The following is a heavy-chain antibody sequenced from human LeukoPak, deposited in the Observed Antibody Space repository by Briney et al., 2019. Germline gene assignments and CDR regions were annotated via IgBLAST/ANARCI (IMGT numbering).Heavy chain of an antibody. J-gene: IGHJ3*02. V-gene: IGHV4-34*01. Sequence: SETLSLTCAVYGGSFSGYYWSWIRQPPGKGLEWIGEIYHSGSTNYNPSLKSRVTISVDKSKNQFSLKLSSVTAADTAVYYCARDLSHSGYDYAFDSWGQGTIVTVSS. CDR1: GGSFSGYY. CDR2: IYHSGST. CDR3: ARDLSHSGYDYAFDS. D-gene: IGHD5-12*01.